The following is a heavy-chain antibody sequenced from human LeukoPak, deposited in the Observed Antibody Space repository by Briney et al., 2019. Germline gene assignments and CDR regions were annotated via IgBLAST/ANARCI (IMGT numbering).Heavy chain of an antibody. V-gene: IGHV3-74*01. CDR3: SRVGTGTTRDY. J-gene: IGHJ4*02. D-gene: IGHD1-14*01. CDR2: PSTDGSTT. CDR1: GFPFSSYW. Sequence: GGSLRLSCTVSGFPFSSYWMHWVRQAPGKGLVWVSRPSTDGSTTSYADSVKGRFTISRDNAKNTLYLQMNSLRAEDTAIYYCSRVGTGTTRDYWGQGTLVTVSS.